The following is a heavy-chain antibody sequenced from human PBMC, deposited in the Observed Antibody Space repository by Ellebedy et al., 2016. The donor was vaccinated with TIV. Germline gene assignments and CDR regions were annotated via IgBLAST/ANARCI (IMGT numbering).Heavy chain of an antibody. V-gene: IGHV3-23*01. J-gene: IGHJ4*02. Sequence: GGSLRLXXAASGFTFSSYAMSWVRQAPGKGLEWVSAISGSGGSTYYADSVKGRFTISRDNSKNTLYLQMNSLRAEDTAVYYCAKGDYYDSSGYVDYWGQGTLVTVSS. CDR3: AKGDYYDSSGYVDY. D-gene: IGHD3-22*01. CDR1: GFTFSSYA. CDR2: ISGSGGST.